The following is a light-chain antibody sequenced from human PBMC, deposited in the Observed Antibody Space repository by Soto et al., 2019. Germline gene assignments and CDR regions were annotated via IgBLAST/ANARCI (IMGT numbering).Light chain of an antibody. V-gene: IGKV2-28*01. CDR3: MHGLQTQLT. CDR1: QSLLHSNGYNY. J-gene: IGKJ4*01. Sequence: DIVMTQSPLSLPVTPGEPASISCRSSQSLLHSNGYNYLDWYLQKPGQSPQLLIYLGYNRDSGVPDRLSGSRSGTDFTLKISRVEDEDVGVYYCMHGLQTQLTFSGGTKVDIK. CDR2: LGY.